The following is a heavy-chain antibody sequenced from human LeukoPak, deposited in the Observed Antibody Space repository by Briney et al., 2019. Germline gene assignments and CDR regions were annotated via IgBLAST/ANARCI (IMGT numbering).Heavy chain of an antibody. CDR3: ASLSPAAAPGGFDY. J-gene: IGHJ4*02. CDR2: ISYDGSKK. CDR1: GFTFSTYA. V-gene: IGHV3-30*04. D-gene: IGHD6-25*01. Sequence: GGSLRLSCAASGFTFSTYAMHWVRQAPGKGLEWVAVISYDGSKKYYADSVKGRFTISRDNSKNTLYLQMNSLRAEDTAVYYCASLSPAAAPGGFDYWGQGTLVTVSS.